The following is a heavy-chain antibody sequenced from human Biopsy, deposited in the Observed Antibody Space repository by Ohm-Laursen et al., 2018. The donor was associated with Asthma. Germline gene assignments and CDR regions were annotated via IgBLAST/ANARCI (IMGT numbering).Heavy chain of an antibody. J-gene: IGHJ4*02. CDR1: GFTFSSYG. CDR2: IWYDGSNK. Sequence: SLRLSCAASGFTFSSYGMHWVRQAPGKGLEWVAVIWYDGSNKYYADSVKGRFTISGGFSKNTLHLQMHSLRVEDTAVYYCARGDSSGWSHYYFDYWGQGTLVTVSS. CDR3: ARGDSSGWSHYYFDY. D-gene: IGHD6-19*01. V-gene: IGHV3-33*01.